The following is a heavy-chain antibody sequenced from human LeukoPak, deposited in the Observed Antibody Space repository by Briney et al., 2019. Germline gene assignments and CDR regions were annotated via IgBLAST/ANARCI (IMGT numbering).Heavy chain of an antibody. CDR1: GFMFSDYY. J-gene: IGHJ4*02. D-gene: IGHD2-2*01. Sequence: GGSLRLSCAASGFMFSDYYMSWIRQAPGKGLEWVSFISSSSSYTNYSDSVTGRFTISRDNAKNSLYLQMNRLRVEDTAVYYCARDRFGYGMGASWFEDWGQGTLVTVSS. V-gene: IGHV3-11*06. CDR2: ISSSSSYT. CDR3: ARDRFGYGMGASWFED.